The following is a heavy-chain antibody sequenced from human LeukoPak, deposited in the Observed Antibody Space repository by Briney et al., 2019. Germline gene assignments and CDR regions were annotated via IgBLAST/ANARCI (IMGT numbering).Heavy chain of an antibody. Sequence: GGSLRLSCTASGFTFINFAMNWVRQTPEGREWVASIICSGVNTYYSDSVKGGATISRENCKKTRYLQRKSLRTEEMAVYYCATATLGQCICTICYPFDHWGQGALVTVSS. CDR3: ATATLGQCICTICYPFDH. CDR2: IICSGVNT. D-gene: IGHD2-8*01. V-gene: IGHV3-23*01. CDR1: GFTFINFA. J-gene: IGHJ4*02.